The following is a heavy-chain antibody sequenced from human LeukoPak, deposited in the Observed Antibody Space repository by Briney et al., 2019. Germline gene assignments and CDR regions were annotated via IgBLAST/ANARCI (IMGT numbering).Heavy chain of an antibody. CDR2: ISYDGSNK. D-gene: IGHD3-9*01. CDR1: GFTFSSYA. J-gene: IGHJ4*02. V-gene: IGHV3-30*04. Sequence: PGRSLRLSCAASGFTFSSYAMHWVRQAPGKGLEWVAVISYDGSNKYYADSVKGRFTISRDNSKNTLYLQMNSLRAEDTAVYYRARDHLRYFDWLLPGYWGQGTLVTVSS. CDR3: ARDHLRYFDWLLPGY.